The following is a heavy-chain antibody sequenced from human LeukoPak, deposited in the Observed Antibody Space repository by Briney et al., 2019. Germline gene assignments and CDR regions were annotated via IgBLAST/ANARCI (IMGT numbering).Heavy chain of an antibody. D-gene: IGHD1-26*01. CDR1: GFTFSSYG. CDR2: IWYDGSNK. Sequence: PGGSLRLSCAASGFTFSSYGMHWVRQAPGKGLEWVAVIWYDGSNKYYADSVKGRFTISRDNSKNTLYLQMNSLRAEDTAVYYCARDLGIVGAKGVFDYWGQGTLVTVSS. J-gene: IGHJ4*02. CDR3: ARDLGIVGAKGVFDY. V-gene: IGHV3-33*01.